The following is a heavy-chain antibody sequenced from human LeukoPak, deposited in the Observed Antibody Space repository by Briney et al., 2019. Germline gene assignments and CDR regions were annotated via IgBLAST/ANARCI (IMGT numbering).Heavy chain of an antibody. CDR1: GGSISSHY. Sequence: SETLSLTCTVSGGSISSHYWSWIRQPPGKGLEWIGYIYYSGSTNYNPSLKSRVTISVDTSKNQFSLKLSSVTAADTAVYYCARSRSNTLLWFGELFSYYYYYMDVWGKGTTVTVSS. D-gene: IGHD3-10*01. J-gene: IGHJ6*03. CDR2: IYYSGST. CDR3: ARSRSNTLLWFGELFSYYYYYMDV. V-gene: IGHV4-59*11.